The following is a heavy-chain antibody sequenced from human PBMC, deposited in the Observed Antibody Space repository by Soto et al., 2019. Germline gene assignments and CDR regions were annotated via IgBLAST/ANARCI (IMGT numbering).Heavy chain of an antibody. CDR2: IYYSGST. D-gene: IGHD6-25*01. J-gene: IGHJ6*02. V-gene: IGHV4-59*01. Sequence: PSETLSLTCTVYGGSISSYYWSWIRQPPGKGLEWIGYIYYSGSTNYNPSLKSRVTISVDTSKNQFSLKLSSVTAADTAVYYCARDRIAAWTHYYYGMDVWGQGTTVTVSS. CDR3: ARDRIAAWTHYYYGMDV. CDR1: GGSISSYY.